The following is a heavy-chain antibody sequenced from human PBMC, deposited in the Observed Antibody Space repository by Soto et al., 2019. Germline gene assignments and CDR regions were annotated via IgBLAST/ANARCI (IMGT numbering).Heavy chain of an antibody. CDR3: AREGGEGNYFDY. CDR1: GGSISSSTSYY. J-gene: IGHJ4*02. D-gene: IGHD3-16*01. V-gene: IGHV4-39*02. Sequence: QLQLQESGPGLVKPSETLSLTCIVSGGSISSSTSYYWGWIRQPPGKGLEWIGSIYYSGSTYYNPSFKSRVTIPVDTSKNQFSLKLSSVTAADTAVYYCAREGGEGNYFDYWGQGTLVTVSS. CDR2: IYYSGST.